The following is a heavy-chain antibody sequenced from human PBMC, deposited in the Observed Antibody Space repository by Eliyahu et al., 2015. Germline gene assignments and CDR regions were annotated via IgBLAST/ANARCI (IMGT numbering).Heavy chain of an antibody. J-gene: IGHJ4*02. CDR1: GFTFSSYG. Sequence: GFTFSSYGMHWVRQAPGKGLEWVAVIWYDGSNKYYADSVKGRFTISRDNSKNTLYLQMNSLRAEDTAVYYCARGNYDILTGYIYYFDYWGQGTLVTVSS. D-gene: IGHD3-9*01. CDR2: IWYDGSNK. CDR3: ARGNYDILTGYIYYFDY. V-gene: IGHV3-33*01.